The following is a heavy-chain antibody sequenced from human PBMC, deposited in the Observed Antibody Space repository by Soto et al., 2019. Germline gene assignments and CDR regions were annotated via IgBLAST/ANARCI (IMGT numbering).Heavy chain of an antibody. V-gene: IGHV3-66*01. CDR1: GFSVGSSY. CDR2: IYVDGTT. J-gene: IGHJ5*02. D-gene: IGHD2-21*02. Sequence: EVQLVESGGGLVQPGGSLRLSCAASGFSVGSSYLYWVRQAPGRGLQWVSSIYVDGTTYYTAYVKRRFSISRDSSKNTLYLQMNSMGAEDTALYYCIKGKVGTDANWLEHWGQGSLVTVSS. CDR3: IKGKVGTDANWLEH.